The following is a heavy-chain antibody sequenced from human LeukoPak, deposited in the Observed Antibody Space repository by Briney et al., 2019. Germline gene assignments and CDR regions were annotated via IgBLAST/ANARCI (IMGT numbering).Heavy chain of an antibody. CDR1: CDSISSNSYF. CDR2: AHYGVDT. V-gene: IGHV4-39*01. Sequence: PSDTLSLTCTLYCDSISSNSYFWGWIRQPPWKGLEWIGSAHYGVDTYYNPSVKSRVTISVDTSKNQFSLKLTSVTAADTAVYYCIRLTALGTANDYWGQGTLVTVSS. CDR3: IRLTALGTANDY. J-gene: IGHJ4*02. D-gene: IGHD6-13*01.